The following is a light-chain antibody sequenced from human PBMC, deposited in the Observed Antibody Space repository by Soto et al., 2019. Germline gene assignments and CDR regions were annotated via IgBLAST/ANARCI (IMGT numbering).Light chain of an antibody. CDR3: QQSYSTRWT. V-gene: IGKV3-20*01. CDR1: QSVSNNY. Sequence: EIVLTQSPVTLSLSPGERATLSCRASQSVSNNYLAWYQQKPGQAPRLLIYGASNRATGIPDRFSGSGFGTEFTLTISSLEPEDFATYYCQQSYSTRWTFGQGTKVDIK. J-gene: IGKJ1*01. CDR2: GAS.